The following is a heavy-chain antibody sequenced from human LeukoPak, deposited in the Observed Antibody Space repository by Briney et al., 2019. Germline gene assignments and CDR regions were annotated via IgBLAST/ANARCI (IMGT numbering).Heavy chain of an antibody. CDR3: ARLGYDSSGYHPFDY. V-gene: IGHV3-74*01. J-gene: IGHJ4*02. CDR1: GFTFDDYA. CDR2: INSDGSTT. Sequence: GGSLRLSCAASGFTFDDYAMHWVRQAPGKGLVWVARINSDGSTTNYADSVKGRFTISRDNAKNTLYLQMNSLRVEDTALYYCARLGYDSSGYHPFDYWGQGTLVTVSS. D-gene: IGHD3-22*01.